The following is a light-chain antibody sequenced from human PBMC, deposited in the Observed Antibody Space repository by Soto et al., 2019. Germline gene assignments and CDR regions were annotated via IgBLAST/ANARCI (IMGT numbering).Light chain of an antibody. Sequence: DIQMTQSPSSLSASVGDRVTITCRASQSISSYLNWYQQKPGKAPKVLIYDASNLESGVPSRFSGSGFGTEFILTISSLQPDDFATYWCQHYGGMWTFGQGTKVDIK. J-gene: IGKJ1*01. CDR1: QSISSY. CDR2: DAS. CDR3: QHYGGMWT. V-gene: IGKV1-39*01.